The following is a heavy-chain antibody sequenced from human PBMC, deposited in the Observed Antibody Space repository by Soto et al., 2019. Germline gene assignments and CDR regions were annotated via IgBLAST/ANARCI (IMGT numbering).Heavy chain of an antibody. Sequence: ASVKVSCKASGYTFTSYGISWVRQAPGQGLEWIGWISAYNVNTNYAQKLQGRVTMTTDTSTSTAYMELRSLRSDDTAVYYCAVVVVITGQDYYYYGMDVWGQGTTVTVSS. CDR2: ISAYNVNT. J-gene: IGHJ6*02. CDR3: AVVVVITGQDYYYYGMDV. D-gene: IGHD3-22*01. CDR1: GYTFTSYG. V-gene: IGHV1-18*01.